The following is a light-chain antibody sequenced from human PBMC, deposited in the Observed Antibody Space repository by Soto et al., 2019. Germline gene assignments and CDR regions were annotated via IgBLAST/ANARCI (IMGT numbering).Light chain of an antibody. CDR3: QQYGSSPYT. V-gene: IGKV3-20*01. CDR2: GAS. CDR1: QSVSSNY. Sequence: EIVLTQSPGTLSLSPGERATLSCRASQSVSSNYLASLQQKPGQAPRLLIYGASSTASRIPDRFSGSGSGTDFTITISRLEPEDFAVDYCQQYGSSPYTFGLGTKLEIK. J-gene: IGKJ2*01.